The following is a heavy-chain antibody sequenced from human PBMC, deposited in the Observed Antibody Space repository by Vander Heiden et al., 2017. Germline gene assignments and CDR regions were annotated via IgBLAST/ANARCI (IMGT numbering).Heavy chain of an antibody. V-gene: IGHV4-59*01. CDR1: GGSISSYY. CDR2: IYYSGST. Sequence: QVQLQESGPGLVKPSETLSLTCTVPGGSISSYYWSWIRQPPGKGLEWIGYIYYSGSTNYNPSLKSRVTISVDTSKNQFSLKLSSVTAADTAVYYCARIPYYDSSGYYLDAFDIWGQGTMVTVSS. J-gene: IGHJ3*02. CDR3: ARIPYYDSSGYYLDAFDI. D-gene: IGHD3-22*01.